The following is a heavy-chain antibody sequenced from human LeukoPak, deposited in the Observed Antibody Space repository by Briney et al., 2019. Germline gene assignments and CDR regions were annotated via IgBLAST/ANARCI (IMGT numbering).Heavy chain of an antibody. CDR2: INPNSGGT. J-gene: IGHJ3*02. CDR1: GYTFTGYY. Sequence: GASVKVSCKASGYTFTGYYMHWVRQAPGQGLEWMGWINPNSGGTNYAQKFQGWVTMTRDTSISTAYMELRSLRSDDTAVYYCARGSLVNATDAFDIWGQGTMVTVSS. D-gene: IGHD3-9*01. V-gene: IGHV1-2*04. CDR3: ARGSLVNATDAFDI.